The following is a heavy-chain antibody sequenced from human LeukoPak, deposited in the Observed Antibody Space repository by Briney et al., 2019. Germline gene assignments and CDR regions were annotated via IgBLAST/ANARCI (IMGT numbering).Heavy chain of an antibody. Sequence: GGSLRLSCAASGFTFSDYYMSWIRQAPGKGLEWVSYSSSSGSTIYYADSVKGRFTISRDNAKNSLYLQMNSLRAEDTAVYYCAIIYLIVGATTFDYWGQGTLVTVSS. CDR2: SSSSGSTI. D-gene: IGHD1-26*01. CDR3: AIIYLIVGATTFDY. V-gene: IGHV3-11*04. CDR1: GFTFSDYY. J-gene: IGHJ4*02.